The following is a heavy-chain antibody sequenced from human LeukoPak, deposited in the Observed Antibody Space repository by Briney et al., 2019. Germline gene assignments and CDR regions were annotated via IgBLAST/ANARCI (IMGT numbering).Heavy chain of an antibody. J-gene: IGHJ4*02. Sequence: SETLSLTCTVSGGSISRSRYYWGWIRQPPGKGLEWIGSIYYSGSTYCNPSLKSRVTISVDTSKNQFSLKLSSVTAADTAVYYCARDRADYVWGSYRRHFDYWGQGTLVTVSS. D-gene: IGHD3-16*02. V-gene: IGHV4-39*07. CDR2: IYYSGST. CDR3: ARDRADYVWGSYRRHFDY. CDR1: GGSISRSRYY.